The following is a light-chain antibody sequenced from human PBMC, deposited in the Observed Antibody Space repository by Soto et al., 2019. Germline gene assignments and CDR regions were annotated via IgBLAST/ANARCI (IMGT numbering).Light chain of an antibody. CDR2: HAS. J-gene: IGKJ1*01. CDR1: RSLSSDY. Sequence: EVVLTQSPATLSLYPGERATLSCRASRSLSSDYLAWYQQEPGQAPRLLFYHASSRATGTPDRFSVSGSGTDFTLTISRLEPGDFAVYYCQQYGDSPRSFGQGTKVDI. CDR3: QQYGDSPRS. V-gene: IGKV3-20*01.